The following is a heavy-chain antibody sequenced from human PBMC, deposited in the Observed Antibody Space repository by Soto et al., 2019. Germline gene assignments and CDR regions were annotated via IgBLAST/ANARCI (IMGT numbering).Heavy chain of an antibody. V-gene: IGHV4-61*08. CDR3: ARGLAARTIPFDY. D-gene: IGHD6-6*01. Sequence: SETLSLTCAVSGGSISSGGYYWSWIRQPPGKGLEWIGYIYYSGSTNYNPSLKSRVTISVDTSKNQFSLKLSSVTAADTAVYYCARGLAARTIPFDYWGQGTLVTVSS. CDR2: IYYSGST. J-gene: IGHJ4*02. CDR1: GGSISSGGYY.